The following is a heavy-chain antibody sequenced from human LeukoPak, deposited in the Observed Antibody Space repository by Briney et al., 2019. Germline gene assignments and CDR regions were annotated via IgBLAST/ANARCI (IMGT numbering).Heavy chain of an antibody. CDR3: ARGSDHYDSSGYRYFDL. D-gene: IGHD3-22*01. CDR1: GGSISSGGYY. Sequence: MTSETLSLTCTVSGGSISSGGYYWSWIRQHPGKGLEWIGYIYYSGSTNYNPSLKSRVTISVDTSKNQFSLKLSSVTAADTAVYYCARGSDHYDSSGYRYFDLWGRGTLATVSS. V-gene: IGHV4-61*08. J-gene: IGHJ2*01. CDR2: IYYSGST.